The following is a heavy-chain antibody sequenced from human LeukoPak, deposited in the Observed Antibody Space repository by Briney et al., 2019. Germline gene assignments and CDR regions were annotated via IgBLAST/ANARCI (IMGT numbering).Heavy chain of an antibody. CDR1: GGAITNDNCY. Sequence: PSETLSLTCTVSGGAITNDNCYWGWVRQPPGKGLEWVVSINYSGTTYYNPSLRSRLSISVDTSRTQFFLTLNSVTAADTAVYYCARLFDSWGRGILVTVSS. J-gene: IGHJ4*02. CDR3: ARLFDS. V-gene: IGHV4-39*01. CDR2: INYSGTT.